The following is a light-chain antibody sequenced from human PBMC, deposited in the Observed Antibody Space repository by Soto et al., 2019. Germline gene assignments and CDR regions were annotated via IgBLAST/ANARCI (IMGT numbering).Light chain of an antibody. CDR2: GAX. V-gene: IGKV3-11*01. J-gene: IGKJ5*01. CDR1: PSVSKF. Sequence: VWTKTPAALALSGGERAALSXRASPSVSKFLPSYSQTAGKXTRIVXXGAXNRATAIPARFXGSGSGKDFALNISSIEPAEAEGYYCQQRNVWPPGTFGQGTRLEIK. CDR3: QQRNVWPPGT.